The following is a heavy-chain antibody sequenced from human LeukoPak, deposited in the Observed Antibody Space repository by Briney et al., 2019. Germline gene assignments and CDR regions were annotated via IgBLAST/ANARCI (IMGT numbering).Heavy chain of an antibody. V-gene: IGHV5-51*01. J-gene: IGHJ5*02. Sequence: GESLQISCKGSGYSFPNYWIGWVRQMPGKGLEWMGIIYPGDSHTRYSPSFQDQVTISVDKFISTAYLQWSSLKASDTAMYYCARGPYAYTSSATLGSYNWFDPWGQGSLVTISS. CDR3: ARGPYAYTSSATLGSYNWFDP. CDR2: IYPGDSHT. D-gene: IGHD2-2*02. CDR1: GYSFPNYW.